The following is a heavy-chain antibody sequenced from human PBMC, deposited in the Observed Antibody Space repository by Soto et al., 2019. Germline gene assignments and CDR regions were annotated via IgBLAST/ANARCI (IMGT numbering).Heavy chain of an antibody. CDR3: TTGDGDCISTTCYGPFDY. V-gene: IGHV3-15*07. Sequence: GGSLRLSCAASGFTFSNSWMNWVRQAPGKGLEWVGRIKSKTDGGTTDYAAPVKGRFTISRDDSKNTLYLQMNSLKTEDTAVYYCTTGDGDCISTTCYGPFDYWGQGTLVTVSS. D-gene: IGHD2-2*01. CDR1: GFTFSNSW. CDR2: IKSKTDGGTT. J-gene: IGHJ4*02.